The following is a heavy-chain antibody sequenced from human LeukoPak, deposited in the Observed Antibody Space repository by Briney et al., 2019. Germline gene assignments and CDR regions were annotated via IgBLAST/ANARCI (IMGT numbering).Heavy chain of an antibody. J-gene: IGHJ4*02. V-gene: IGHV5-51*01. D-gene: IGHD3-22*01. CDR2: IHPVDSDT. CDR1: GYSFNTYW. Sequence: GESLKISCKGSGYSFNTYWIGWVRQMPGKGLEWMGVIHPVDSDTRYSPSFQGQVTFSADKSINTAYPQWDSLEASDTAMYFCARHPPRESNGHYFYFDYWGQGTLVTVSS. CDR3: ARHPPRESNGHYFYFDY.